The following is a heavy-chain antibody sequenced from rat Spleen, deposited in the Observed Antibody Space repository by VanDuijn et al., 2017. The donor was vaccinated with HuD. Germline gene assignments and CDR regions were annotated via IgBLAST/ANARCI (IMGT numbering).Heavy chain of an antibody. Sequence: EVQLVESGGGLVQPGRSLKLSCAASGFTFSNYDMAWVRQDSTKGLEWVASISPGGGNTYYRDPVKGRFTISRDNAKSTLYLQMDSLRSEDTASYYCTTALYVMDAWGQGASVTVSS. V-gene: IGHV5-27*01. CDR3: TTALYVMDA. J-gene: IGHJ4*01. CDR2: ISPGGGNT. CDR1: GFTFSNYD.